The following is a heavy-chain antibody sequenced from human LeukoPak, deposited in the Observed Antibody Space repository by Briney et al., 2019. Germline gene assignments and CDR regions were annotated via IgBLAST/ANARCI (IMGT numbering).Heavy chain of an antibody. CDR1: GYTFTGYY. D-gene: IGHD3-22*01. CDR3: ASGLFGADYYDSSGYYYDDAFDI. V-gene: IGHV1-2*02. J-gene: IGHJ3*02. CDR2: INPNSGGT. Sequence: ASVKVSCKASGYTFTGYYMHWVRQAPGQGLEWMGWINPNSGGTNYAQKFQGRVTMTRDTSISTAYMELSRLRSDDTAVYYCASGLFGADYYDSSGYYYDDAFDIWGQGTMVTVSS.